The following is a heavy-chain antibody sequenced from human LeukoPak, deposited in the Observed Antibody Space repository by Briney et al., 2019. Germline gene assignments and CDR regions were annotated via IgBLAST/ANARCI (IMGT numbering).Heavy chain of an antibody. CDR3: ARWGPSIAALFDP. CDR1: GYTFTGYY. D-gene: IGHD6-6*01. Sequence: ASVKVSCKASGYTFTGYYMHWVRQAPGPGLEWMGWINPNSGGTNYAQKFQGRVTMTRDTSISTAYMELSRLRSDDTTVYYCARWGPSIAALFDPWGQGTLVTVSS. CDR2: INPNSGGT. V-gene: IGHV1-2*02. J-gene: IGHJ5*02.